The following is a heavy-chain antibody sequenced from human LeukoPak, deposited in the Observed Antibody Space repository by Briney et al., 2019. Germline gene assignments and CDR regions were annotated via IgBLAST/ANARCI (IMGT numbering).Heavy chain of an antibody. V-gene: IGHV3-21*01. CDR3: ARLRRNSDTSGYYYYYDY. Sequence: GGSLRLSCAASGFTFSSYSFNWVRQAPGKGLEWVSSVNTVSSYIYYADSVRGRFTISRDNADNSLYLQMNGLRAEDTGVYSCARLRRNSDTSGYYYYYDYWGQGTLVTVSS. CDR1: GFTFSSYS. D-gene: IGHD3-22*01. CDR2: VNTVSSYI. J-gene: IGHJ4*02.